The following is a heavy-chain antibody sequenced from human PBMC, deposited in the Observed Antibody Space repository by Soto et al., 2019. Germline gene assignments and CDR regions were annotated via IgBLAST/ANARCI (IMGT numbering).Heavy chain of an antibody. D-gene: IGHD1-26*01. CDR2: IYPGDSDP. J-gene: IGHJ3*02. CDR3: ARHAPGPIIVEPRCDALDI. V-gene: IGHV5-51*01. CDR1: VYSFTSYW. Sequence: RGESLKISCKGSVYSFTSYWNGWVRQMPGKGLEWMGIIYPGDSDPRYSTSFQGQVTISADQSIKTAYLQWSSLKASDTAMYYCARHAPGPIIVEPRCDALDIRGQGTRVTDSS.